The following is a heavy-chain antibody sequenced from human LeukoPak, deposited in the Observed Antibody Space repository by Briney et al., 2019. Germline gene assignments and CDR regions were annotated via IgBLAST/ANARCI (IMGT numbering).Heavy chain of an antibody. CDR2: IYYSGST. CDR3: ARDRLAAAGFDY. V-gene: IGHV4-39*07. J-gene: IGHJ4*02. D-gene: IGHD6-13*01. Sequence: SETLSLTCTVSGGSISSSSYYWGWIRQPPGKGLEWIGSIYYSGSTHYNPSLKSRVTISVDTSKNQFSLKLSSVTAADTAVYYCARDRLAAAGFDYWGQGTLVTVSS. CDR1: GGSISSSSYY.